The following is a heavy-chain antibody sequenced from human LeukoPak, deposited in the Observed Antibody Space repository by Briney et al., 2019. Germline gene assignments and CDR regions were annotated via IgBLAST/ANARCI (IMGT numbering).Heavy chain of an antibody. CDR3: ARARGCYYGMDV. Sequence: SLRLSCAASGFTFDDYAMHWVRQAPGKGLEWVSDISWNSGSIGYADSVKGRFTISRDNARNSLYLQMNSLRAEDTALYYCARARGCYYGMDVWGQGTTVTVSS. J-gene: IGHJ6*02. D-gene: IGHD6-19*01. CDR2: ISWNSGSI. V-gene: IGHV3-9*01. CDR1: GFTFDDYA.